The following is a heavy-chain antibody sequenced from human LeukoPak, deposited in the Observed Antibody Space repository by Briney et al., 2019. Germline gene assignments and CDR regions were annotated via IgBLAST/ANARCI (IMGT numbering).Heavy chain of an antibody. CDR3: ATLPSSSSWYWFDY. Sequence: GASVKVSCKASGYTFSGYYMHWVRQAPGQGLEWMGWINPSSGGTAYAQKFQGRVTMTRDTSISTAYMELSRLRSDDTAVYYCATLPSSSSWYWFDYWGQGTLVTVSS. CDR1: GYTFSGYY. V-gene: IGHV1-2*02. J-gene: IGHJ5*01. CDR2: INPSSGGT. D-gene: IGHD6-13*01.